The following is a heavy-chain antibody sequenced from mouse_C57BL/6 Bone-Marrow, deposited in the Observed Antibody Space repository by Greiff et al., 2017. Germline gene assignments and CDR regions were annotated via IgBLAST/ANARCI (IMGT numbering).Heavy chain of an antibody. CDR3: AQNYYGSSSFAY. V-gene: IGHV1-19*01. CDR1: GYTFTDYY. D-gene: IGHD1-1*01. J-gene: IGHJ3*01. CDR2: INPYNGGT. Sequence: VQLKQSGPVLVKPGASVKMSCKASGYTFTDYYMNWVKQSHGKSLEWIGVINPYNGGTSYNQKFKGKATLTVDKSSSTAYMELNSLTSEDSAVYYCAQNYYGSSSFAYWGQGTLVTVSA.